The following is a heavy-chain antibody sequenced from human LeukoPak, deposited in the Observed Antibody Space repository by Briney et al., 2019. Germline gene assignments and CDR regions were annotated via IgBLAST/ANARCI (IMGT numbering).Heavy chain of an antibody. Sequence: ASVKVSCKASGYTFTSYDINWVRQATGQGLEWMGWMNPNSGNTGYARKFQGRVTMTRNTSISTAYMELSSLRSEDTAVYYCARVRGQQLGYFDYWGQGTLVTVSS. J-gene: IGHJ4*02. V-gene: IGHV1-8*01. CDR2: MNPNSGNT. D-gene: IGHD6-13*01. CDR3: ARVRGQQLGYFDY. CDR1: GYTFTSYD.